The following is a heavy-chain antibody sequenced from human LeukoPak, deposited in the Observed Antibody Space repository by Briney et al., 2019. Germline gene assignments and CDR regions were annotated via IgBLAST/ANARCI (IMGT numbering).Heavy chain of an antibody. D-gene: IGHD6-19*01. Sequence: GGSLRLSCATSGFTVSSNYMSWVRQAPGKGLEWVSVIYDSGTTYYAGSVKGRFLIFRDTSKNTVDLQMNSLRVEDTAVYYCAGRRSSGWYAYWGQGALVTVSS. CDR2: IYDSGTT. CDR1: GFTVSSNY. J-gene: IGHJ4*02. CDR3: AGRRSSGWYAY. V-gene: IGHV3-53*01.